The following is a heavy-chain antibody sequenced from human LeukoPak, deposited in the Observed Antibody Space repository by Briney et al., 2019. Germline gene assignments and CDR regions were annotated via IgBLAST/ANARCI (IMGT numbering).Heavy chain of an antibody. CDR1: GFTFSSYG. V-gene: IGHV3-33*08. Sequence: SGTSLRLSCATSGFTFSSYGMHWVRQAPGKGLEWVAVIWYDGSNKYYADSVKGRFTISRDNAKNSLYLQMNSLRAEDTAVYYCARRGSYSGPDYGDYAFDYWGQGTLVTVSS. CDR3: ARRGSYSGPDYGDYAFDY. J-gene: IGHJ4*02. D-gene: IGHD4-17*01. CDR2: IWYDGSNK.